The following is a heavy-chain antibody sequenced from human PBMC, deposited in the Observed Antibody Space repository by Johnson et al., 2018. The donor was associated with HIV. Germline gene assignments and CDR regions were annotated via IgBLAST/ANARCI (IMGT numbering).Heavy chain of an antibody. CDR2: ISFDGSNK. V-gene: IGHV3-30*04. CDR1: GFTFSSYA. J-gene: IGHJ3*02. Sequence: QMQLVESGGGVVQPGRSLRLSCAASGFTFSSYAMHWVRQAPGTGLEWAAVISFDGSNKYYADSVKGRSNISRDNSKNTLYLQMKSLRAEDTSVYYCARDFSYYFDIGHAFDIWGQGTMVTVSS. CDR3: ARDFSYYFDIGHAFDI. D-gene: IGHD3-22*01.